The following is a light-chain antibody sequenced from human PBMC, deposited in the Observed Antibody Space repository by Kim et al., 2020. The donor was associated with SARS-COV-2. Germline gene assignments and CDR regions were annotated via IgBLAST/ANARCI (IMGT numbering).Light chain of an antibody. CDR2: QDS. J-gene: IGLJ2*01. CDR1: KLGDKY. Sequence: SYELTQPPSVSVSPGQTASITCSGDKLGDKYACWYQQKPGQSPVLVIYQDSKRPSGFPERFSGSNSGNTATLTISGTQAMDEADYYCQAWDSSPVVFGEG. V-gene: IGLV3-1*01. CDR3: QAWDSSPVV.